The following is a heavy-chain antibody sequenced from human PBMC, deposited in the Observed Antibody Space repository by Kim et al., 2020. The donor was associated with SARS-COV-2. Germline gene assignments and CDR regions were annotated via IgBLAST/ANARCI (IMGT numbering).Heavy chain of an antibody. D-gene: IGHD5-12*01. Sequence: SVKVSCKASGGTFSSYAISWVRQAPGQGLEWMGGIIPIFGTANYAQKFQGRVTITADESTSTAYMGLSSLRSEDTAVYYCARGPRARSGYGPRLYNWFDPWGQGTLVTVSS. V-gene: IGHV1-69*13. CDR2: IIPIFGTA. J-gene: IGHJ5*02. CDR3: ARGPRARSGYGPRLYNWFDP. CDR1: GGTFSSYA.